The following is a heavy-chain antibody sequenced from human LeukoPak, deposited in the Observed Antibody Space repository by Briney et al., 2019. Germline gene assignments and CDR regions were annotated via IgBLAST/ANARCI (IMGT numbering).Heavy chain of an antibody. CDR2: FDPENGET. D-gene: IGHD3-22*01. V-gene: IGHV1-24*01. J-gene: IGHJ4*02. CDR1: GYTLTELS. Sequence: GASVKVSCKVSGYTLTELSMHWVRQAPGKGLEWMGSFDPENGETLYAQEFQGRVTLTEDTSADTAYMELISLRSEDTAVCYCTRSAVVLPYYFDYWGQGTLVTVSS. CDR3: TRSAVVLPYYFDY.